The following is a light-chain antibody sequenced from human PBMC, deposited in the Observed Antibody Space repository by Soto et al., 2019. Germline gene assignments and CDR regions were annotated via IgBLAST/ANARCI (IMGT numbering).Light chain of an antibody. CDR2: AAS. J-gene: IGKJ2*01. V-gene: IGKV1-9*01. Sequence: DIQLTQSPSFLSASVGDRVTITCRASQGISSYLAWYQQKPGKAPKLLIYAASTLQSGVPSRFGGSGSGTEFTLTISSLQPEYFATYYCQQLNSYPPYTFGQGTKLEIK. CDR3: QQLNSYPPYT. CDR1: QGISSY.